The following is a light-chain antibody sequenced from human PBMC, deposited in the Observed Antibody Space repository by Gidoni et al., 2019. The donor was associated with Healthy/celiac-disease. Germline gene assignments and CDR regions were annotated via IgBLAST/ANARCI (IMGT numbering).Light chain of an antibody. J-gene: IGLJ3*02. CDR1: SSDVGGYNY. Sequence: QSALTQPASGSGSPGQSITISCTGTSSDVGGYNYVSWYQQHPGKAPKLMIYEVSNRPSGVSNRFSGSKSGNTASLTISGLQAEDEADYYCSSYTSSSIWVFGGGTKLTVL. V-gene: IGLV2-14*01. CDR2: EVS. CDR3: SSYTSSSIWV.